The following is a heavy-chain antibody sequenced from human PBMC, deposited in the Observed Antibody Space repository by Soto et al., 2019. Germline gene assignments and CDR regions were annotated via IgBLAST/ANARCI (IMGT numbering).Heavy chain of an antibody. D-gene: IGHD3-22*01. Sequence: PGGSRRLSCAASGFTFSSYAMSWVRQAPGKGLEWVSAISGSGGSTYYADSVKGRFTISRDNSKNTLYLQMNSLRAEDTAVYYCAKDRLRYYDSSGYYLNWFDPWGQGTLVTVSS. V-gene: IGHV3-23*01. CDR2: ISGSGGST. CDR3: AKDRLRYYDSSGYYLNWFDP. CDR1: GFTFSSYA. J-gene: IGHJ5*02.